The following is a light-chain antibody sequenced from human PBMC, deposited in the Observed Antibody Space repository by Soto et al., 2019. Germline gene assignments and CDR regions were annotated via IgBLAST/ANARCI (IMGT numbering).Light chain of an antibody. CDR3: QQYNNWPQT. V-gene: IGKV3-15*01. Sequence: IVLTQSPGTLSLSPGERAALSCRASQSVSSSYLAWYQQKPGQAPRLLIYGASTRATGIPARFSGSGSGTEFTLTISSLQSEDFAVYYCQQYNNWPQTFGQGTKVDIK. J-gene: IGKJ1*01. CDR1: QSVSSSY. CDR2: GAS.